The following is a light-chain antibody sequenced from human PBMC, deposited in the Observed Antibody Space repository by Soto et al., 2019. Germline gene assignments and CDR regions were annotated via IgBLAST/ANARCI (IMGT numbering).Light chain of an antibody. Sequence: QSVLTQPPSVSGAPGQSVTISCTGSSSNIGAGYDVHWYQQLPGTAPKLLIYSNINRPSGVPDRLTGSKSGTSASLAITGLQAEDEADYYCQCCDSSLSGYVFGTGTQLTVL. V-gene: IGLV1-40*01. CDR2: SNI. CDR3: QCCDSSLSGYV. J-gene: IGLJ1*01. CDR1: SSNIGAGYD.